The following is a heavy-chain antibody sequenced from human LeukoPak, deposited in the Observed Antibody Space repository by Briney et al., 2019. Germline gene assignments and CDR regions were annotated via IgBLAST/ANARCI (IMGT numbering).Heavy chain of an antibody. D-gene: IGHD3-22*01. CDR3: ARDPYDSSGYPMGY. CDR1: GFTFRSYA. J-gene: IGHJ4*02. V-gene: IGHV3-30-3*01. Sequence: PGGSLRLSCAASGFTFRSYAVHWVRQAPGKGLEWVAGISYDASNKYYADSVKGRFTISRDNSKNTFSLQMNSLRAEDTAVYYCARDPYDSSGYPMGYWGQGTLVTVSS. CDR2: ISYDASNK.